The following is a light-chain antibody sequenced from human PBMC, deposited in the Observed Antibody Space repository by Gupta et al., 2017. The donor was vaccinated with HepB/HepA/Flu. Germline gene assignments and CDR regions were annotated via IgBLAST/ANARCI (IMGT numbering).Light chain of an antibody. CDR3: QQRNKWPPIT. J-gene: IGKJ5*01. Sequence: EIILTQSPATLSLSPGERATLSCRASQSVSRDLAWYQQRPGQSPRLLISDASNRAAGIPARFSGSGSETDFTLTISSLEPEDFAIYYCQQRNKWPPITFGQGTRLEIK. CDR1: QSVSRD. CDR2: DAS. V-gene: IGKV3-11*01.